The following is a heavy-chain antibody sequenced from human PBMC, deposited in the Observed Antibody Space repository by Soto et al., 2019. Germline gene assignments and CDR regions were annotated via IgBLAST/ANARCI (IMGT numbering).Heavy chain of an antibody. CDR1: GYRFTSYW. CDR2: IYPGDSDT. Sequence: PGESLKISCKGSGYRFTSYWIGWVRQMPGKGLEWMGIIYPGDSDTRYSPSFQGQVTISADKSISTAYLQWSSLKASDTAMYYCARHSEMATIFAGQDVWGQGTTVTVSS. V-gene: IGHV5-51*01. CDR3: ARHSEMATIFAGQDV. J-gene: IGHJ6*02. D-gene: IGHD3-3*01.